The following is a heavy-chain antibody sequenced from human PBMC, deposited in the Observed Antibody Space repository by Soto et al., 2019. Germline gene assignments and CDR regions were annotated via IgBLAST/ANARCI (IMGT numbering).Heavy chain of an antibody. J-gene: IGHJ6*02. CDR1: GFTFSSYG. CDR2: ISYDGSNK. Sequence: GGSLRLSCAASGFTFSSYGMHWVRQAPGKGLEWVAVISYDGSNKYYADSVKGRFTISRDNSKNTLYLQMNSLRAEDTAVYYCAKDLGGDYDFWSGPLAGTPIYYYYGMDVWGQGTTVTVSS. V-gene: IGHV3-30*18. D-gene: IGHD3-3*01. CDR3: AKDLGGDYDFWSGPLAGTPIYYYYGMDV.